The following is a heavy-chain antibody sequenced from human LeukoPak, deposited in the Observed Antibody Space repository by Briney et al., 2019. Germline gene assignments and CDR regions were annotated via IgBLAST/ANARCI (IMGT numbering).Heavy chain of an antibody. CDR3: ARHEKAWGFFDY. V-gene: IGHV4-34*01. J-gene: IGHJ4*02. CDR1: GGSFSGYY. D-gene: IGHD7-27*01. Sequence: PSETLSLTCAVYGGSFSGYYWSWIRQPPGKGLEWIGEINHRGSTNYSPSLKSRVTISVDTSKNQFSLKLSPVTAADTAVYYCARHEKAWGFFDYWGQGTLVTVSS. CDR2: INHRGST.